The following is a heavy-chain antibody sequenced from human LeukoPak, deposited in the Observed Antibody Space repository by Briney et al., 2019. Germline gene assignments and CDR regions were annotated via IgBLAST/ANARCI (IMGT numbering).Heavy chain of an antibody. CDR1: GIPFSDYY. CDR2: ISSTSSYT. V-gene: IGHV3-11*03. CDR3: AAGTAADY. J-gene: IGHJ4*02. D-gene: IGHD6-13*01. Sequence: GGSLRLSCVVSGIPFSDYYMNWIRQAPGKGLEWMSYISSTSSYTDYADSVKGRFTISRDNAQNALFLQMNSLRVEDTAVYYCAAGTAADYWGQGTRVAVSS.